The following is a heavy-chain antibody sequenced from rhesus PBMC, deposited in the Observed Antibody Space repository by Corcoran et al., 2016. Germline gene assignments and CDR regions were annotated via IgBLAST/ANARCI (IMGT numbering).Heavy chain of an antibody. Sequence: QVQLQESGPGLVKPSETLPLTCAVSGGSNTTYYWSWIRQSPGQGLEWIGRLHGSVGATDYSPSLKSRVTISIDTSKNQLSLKLTSVTAADTAVYFCAKLISSWNNPAFDFWGQGLRVTVSS. CDR1: GGSNTTYY. V-gene: IGHV4S2*01. CDR2: LHGSVGAT. CDR3: AKLISSWNNPAFDF. J-gene: IGHJ3*01. D-gene: IGHD1-20*01.